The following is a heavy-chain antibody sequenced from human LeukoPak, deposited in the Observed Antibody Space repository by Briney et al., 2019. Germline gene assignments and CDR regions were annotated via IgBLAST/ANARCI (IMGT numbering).Heavy chain of an antibody. J-gene: IGHJ4*02. CDR3: AKMARYGSGSSYYFDY. Sequence: PGGSLRLSCAASGFTFSSYSMNWVRQAPGKGLEWVSSISSSSSYIYYADSVKGRFTISRDNSKNTLYLQMNSLRAEDTAVYYCAKMARYGSGSSYYFDYWGQGTLVTVSS. D-gene: IGHD3-10*01. V-gene: IGHV3-21*04. CDR1: GFTFSSYS. CDR2: ISSSSSYI.